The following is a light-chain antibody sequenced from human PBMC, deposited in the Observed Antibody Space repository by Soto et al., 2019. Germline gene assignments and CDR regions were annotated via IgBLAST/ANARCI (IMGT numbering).Light chain of an antibody. V-gene: IGLV2-11*01. CDR1: SSDVGAYNF. Sequence: QSVLTQPRSVSGSPGQSVTISCTGTSSDVGAYNFVSWYQHHPGKAPKLIIYDVTERPSGVPDRFSGSKSGNSASLTISGLQTVDEADYYCCSYAGTYSWVFGGGTKLAVL. CDR2: DVT. CDR3: CSYAGTYSWV. J-gene: IGLJ3*02.